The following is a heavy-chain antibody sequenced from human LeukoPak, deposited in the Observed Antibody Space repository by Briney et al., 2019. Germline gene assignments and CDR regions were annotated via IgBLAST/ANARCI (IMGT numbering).Heavy chain of an antibody. J-gene: IGHJ4*02. CDR3: VKVSGSHDFDY. Sequence: GGSLRLSCAASGFTFSSYAMSWVRQAPGKGLEWVSAISGSGGSTYYADSVKGRFTISRDNSKNTLYLQMSSLRAEDTAVYYCVKVSGSHDFDYWGQGTLVTVSS. V-gene: IGHV3-23*01. CDR2: ISGSGGST. D-gene: IGHD1-26*01. CDR1: GFTFSSYA.